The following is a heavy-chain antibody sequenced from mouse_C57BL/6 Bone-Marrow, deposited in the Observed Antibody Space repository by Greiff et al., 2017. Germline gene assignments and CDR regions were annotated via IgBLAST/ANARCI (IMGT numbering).Heavy chain of an antibody. D-gene: IGHD2-2*01. J-gene: IGHJ3*01. Sequence: EVHLVESGGGLVKPGGSLKLSCAASGFTFSDYGMHWVRQAPERGLEWVAYISSGSSTIYYADTVKGRFTISRDNAKNTMFLQMTSLRSEDTAMEYCARHYYAYDEGCAYWGQGTLVTVSA. CDR1: GFTFSDYG. V-gene: IGHV5-17*01. CDR2: ISSGSSTI. CDR3: ARHYYAYDEGCAY.